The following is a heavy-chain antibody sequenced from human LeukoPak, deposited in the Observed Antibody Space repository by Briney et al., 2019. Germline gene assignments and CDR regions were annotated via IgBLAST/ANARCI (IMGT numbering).Heavy chain of an antibody. CDR1: GFTFSSYG. J-gene: IGHJ3*02. V-gene: IGHV3-30*18. Sequence: GGSLRLSCAASGFTFSSYGMHWVRQAPGKGLEWVAVISYDGSNKYYADSVKGRFTISRDNSKNTLYLQMNSLRAEDTAVYYCAKDPYYDFWSGPEAFDIWGQGTMVTVSS. CDR2: ISYDGSNK. D-gene: IGHD3-3*01. CDR3: AKDPYYDFWSGPEAFDI.